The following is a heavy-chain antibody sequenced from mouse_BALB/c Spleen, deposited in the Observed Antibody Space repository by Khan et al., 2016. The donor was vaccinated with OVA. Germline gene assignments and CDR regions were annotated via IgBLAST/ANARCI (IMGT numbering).Heavy chain of an antibody. CDR1: GFTFSSYA. J-gene: IGHJ2*01. D-gene: IGHD2-10*02. CDR2: ISSGGST. V-gene: IGHV5-6-5*01. CDR3: ARGYGFDY. Sequence: EVELVESGGGLVKPGGSLKLSCAASGFTFSSYAMSWVRQTPEKRLALVASISSGGSTYYPDSVKGRFTISRDNARHILYLQMSSLRSEDTAMYYCARGYGFDYWGQGTTLTVSS.